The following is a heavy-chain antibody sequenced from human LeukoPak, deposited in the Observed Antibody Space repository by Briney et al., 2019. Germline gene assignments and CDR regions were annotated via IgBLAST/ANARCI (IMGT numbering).Heavy chain of an antibody. D-gene: IGHD6-19*01. CDR1: GGSISSSSYY. Sequence: SETLSLTCTVSGGSISSSSYYWGWIRQPPGTGLEWIGSIYYSGSTYYNPSLKSRVTISVDTSKNQFSLKLSSVTAADTAVYYCASLAVAGGWFDPWGQGTLVTVSS. J-gene: IGHJ5*02. CDR2: IYYSGST. CDR3: ASLAVAGGWFDP. V-gene: IGHV4-39*01.